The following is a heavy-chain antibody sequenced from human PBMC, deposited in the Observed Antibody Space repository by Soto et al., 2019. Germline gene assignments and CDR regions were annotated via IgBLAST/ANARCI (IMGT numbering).Heavy chain of an antibody. J-gene: IGHJ4*02. CDR1: GGSISSGDYY. D-gene: IGHD5-12*01. CDR3: ATSEWLHQGYFDY. Sequence: PSETLSLTCTVSGGSISSGDYYWSWIRQPPGKGLEWIGYIYYSGSTYYNPSLKSRVTISVDTSKNQFSLKLSSVTAADTAVYYCATSEWLHQGYFDYWGQGTLVTVSS. CDR2: IYYSGST. V-gene: IGHV4-30-4*01.